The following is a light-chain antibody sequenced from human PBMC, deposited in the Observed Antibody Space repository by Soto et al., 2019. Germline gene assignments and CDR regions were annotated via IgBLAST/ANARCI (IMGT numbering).Light chain of an antibody. V-gene: IGLV2-14*01. J-gene: IGLJ3*02. Sequence: QSALTQRASVSGSPGQSITISCTGTSSDIGGYNSVSWYQQHPGKAPKLMIYEVSNRPSGVSNRFSGSKSGNTASLTISGLQAEDEADYYCSSYTSSSTLWVFGGGTKLTVL. CDR1: SSDIGGYNS. CDR2: EVS. CDR3: SSYTSSSTLWV.